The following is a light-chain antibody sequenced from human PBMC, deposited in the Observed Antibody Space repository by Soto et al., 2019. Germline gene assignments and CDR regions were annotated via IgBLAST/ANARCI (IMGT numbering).Light chain of an antibody. V-gene: IGLV1-40*01. CDR1: SSNIGAGHD. J-gene: IGLJ3*02. Sequence: QSVLTQPPSVSGAPGQRVTISFTGTSSNIGAGHDVHWYQQLPGTAPKVLIYSYTNRPSGVPDRFSGSKSGTSASLAITGLQTEDEADYYCQSYDRSLSASVFGGGTKLTVL. CDR3: QSYDRSLSASV. CDR2: SYT.